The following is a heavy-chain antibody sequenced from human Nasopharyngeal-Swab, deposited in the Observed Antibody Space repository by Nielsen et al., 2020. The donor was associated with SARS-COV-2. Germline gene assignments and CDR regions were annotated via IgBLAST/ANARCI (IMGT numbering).Heavy chain of an antibody. CDR3: ARESGGGHFQH. D-gene: IGHD3-10*01. Sequence: GESLKISCTASGFTFGDYAMSWFRQAPGKGLEWVAVISYDGSNKYYADSVKGRFTNSRDNSKNTLYLQMNSLRAEDTAVYYCARESGGGHFQHWGQGTLVTVSS. CDR2: ISYDGSNK. V-gene: IGHV3-30-3*01. CDR1: GFTFGDYA. J-gene: IGHJ1*01.